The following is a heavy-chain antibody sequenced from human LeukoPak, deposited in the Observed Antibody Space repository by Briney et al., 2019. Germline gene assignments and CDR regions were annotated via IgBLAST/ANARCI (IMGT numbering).Heavy chain of an antibody. Sequence: GGSLRLSCAASGFTFSSYSMNWVRQAPGKGLEWVSSISSSSSYIYYADSVKGRFTISRDNAKNSLYLQMNSLRAEDTAVYYCARDYVGAIWSFDYWGQGTLVTVSS. CDR1: GFTFSSYS. D-gene: IGHD1-26*01. J-gene: IGHJ4*02. CDR3: ARDYVGAIWSFDY. V-gene: IGHV3-21*01. CDR2: ISSSSSYI.